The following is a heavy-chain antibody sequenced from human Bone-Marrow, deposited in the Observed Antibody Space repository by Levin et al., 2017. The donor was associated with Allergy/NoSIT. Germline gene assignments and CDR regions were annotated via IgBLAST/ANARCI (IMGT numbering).Heavy chain of an antibody. D-gene: IGHD3-22*01. Sequence: SQTLSLTCTVSGGSMSSYYWSWIRQPPGKGLEWIGYSYYSGSSNYNPSLKSRVTISVDTSKNQFSLKLSSVTAADTAVYYCARVFRGEWVLLRENWFDPWGPGTLVTVSS. J-gene: IGHJ5*02. CDR2: SYYSGSS. CDR3: ARVFRGEWVLLRENWFDP. CDR1: GGSMSSYY. V-gene: IGHV4-59*01.